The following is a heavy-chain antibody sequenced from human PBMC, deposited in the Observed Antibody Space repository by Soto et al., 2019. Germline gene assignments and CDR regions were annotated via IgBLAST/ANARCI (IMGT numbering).Heavy chain of an antibody. V-gene: IGHV4-39*01. CDR1: GESISSSSYY. Sequence: SETLSLACIVSGESISSSSYYWGWIRQPPGKGLEWIGSIYYSGRTYYNPSFKSRVTISIDTSKNQFSLKLSSVTATDTAVYYCARQRTTVVTQAYFDHWGQGALVTVS. J-gene: IGHJ4*02. D-gene: IGHD2-21*02. CDR2: IYYSGRT. CDR3: ARQRTTVVTQAYFDH.